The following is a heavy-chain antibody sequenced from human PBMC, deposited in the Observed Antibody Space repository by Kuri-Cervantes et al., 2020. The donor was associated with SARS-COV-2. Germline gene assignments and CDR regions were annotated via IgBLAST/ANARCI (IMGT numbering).Heavy chain of an antibody. Sequence: ASVKVSCKASGYTFTGYYMHWVRQAPGQGLEWMGWINPNSGGTNYAQKFQGRVTMTRDKSISTAYMELSRLRSDDTAVYYCAREDIVVVPAAIRYYYYYVDVSGKGTTVTVSS. CDR2: INPNSGGT. J-gene: IGHJ6*03. V-gene: IGHV1-2*02. CDR3: AREDIVVVPAAIRYYYYYVDV. CDR1: GYTFTGYY. D-gene: IGHD2-2*01.